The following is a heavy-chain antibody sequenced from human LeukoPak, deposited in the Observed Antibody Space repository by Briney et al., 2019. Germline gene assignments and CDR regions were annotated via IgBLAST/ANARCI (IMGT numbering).Heavy chain of an antibody. V-gene: IGHV3-23*01. CDR2: ITGSGGST. D-gene: IGHD3-3*01. J-gene: IGHJ3*01. CDR1: GFTFSNCA. CDR3: AKVVTIFGGAGSAFDV. Sequence: GGSLRLSCAASGFTFSNCAMTWVRQAPGKGLEWVSVITGSGGSTYYSDSVKGRFTISRDNSKNMVYLQMSSLTAEDKTLYYCAKVVTIFGGAGSAFDVWGQGTMVTVSS.